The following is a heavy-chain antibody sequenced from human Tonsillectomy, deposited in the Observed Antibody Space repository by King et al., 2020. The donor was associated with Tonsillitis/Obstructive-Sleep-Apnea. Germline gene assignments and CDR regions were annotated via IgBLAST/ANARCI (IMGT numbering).Heavy chain of an antibody. CDR3: AIPYSSSGDYFDY. CDR2: INPNSGDT. CDR1: GYTFTCYY. V-gene: IGHV1-2*04. D-gene: IGHD6-6*01. Sequence: QLVQSGAEVKKPGASVKVSCKASGYTFTCYYMHWVRQAPGQGLEWMGWINPNSGDTNYAQKFQGWVTMTRDTSISTAYMELSRLRSDDTAVYYCAIPYSSSGDYFDYWGQGTLVTVSS. J-gene: IGHJ4*02.